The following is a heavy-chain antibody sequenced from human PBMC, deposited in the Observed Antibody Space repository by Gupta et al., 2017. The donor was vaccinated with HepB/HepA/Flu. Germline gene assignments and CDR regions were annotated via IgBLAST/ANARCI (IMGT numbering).Heavy chain of an antibody. CDR1: GFTFSSYG. CDR2: ISYDGSNK. V-gene: IGHV3-30*18. CDR3: AKDLNPIIPYSYGVSIYSGHYYYYGMDV. D-gene: IGHD5-18*01. Sequence: GGGVVQPGRSLRLSCAASGFTFSSYGMHWVRQAPGKGLGWVAVISYDGSNKYYADSVKGRFTISRDNSKNTLYLQMNSLRAEDTAVYYCAKDLNPIIPYSYGVSIYSGHYYYYGMDVWGQGTTVTVSS. J-gene: IGHJ6*02.